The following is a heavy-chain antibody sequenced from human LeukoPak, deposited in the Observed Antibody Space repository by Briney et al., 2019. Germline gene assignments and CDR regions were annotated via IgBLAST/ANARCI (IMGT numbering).Heavy chain of an antibody. CDR1: GGTFSSYA. D-gene: IGHD3-3*01. CDR2: IIPVFGTA. CDR3: ALASNVDGFLEWRVYYYYMDV. J-gene: IGHJ6*03. Sequence: GSSVKVSCKASGGTFSSYAISWERQAPGQGLEWMGGIIPVFGTANYAQKFQGRVTITADESTSTAYMELSSLRSEDTAVYYCALASNVDGFLEWRVYYYYMDVWGKGTTVTVSS. V-gene: IGHV1-69*01.